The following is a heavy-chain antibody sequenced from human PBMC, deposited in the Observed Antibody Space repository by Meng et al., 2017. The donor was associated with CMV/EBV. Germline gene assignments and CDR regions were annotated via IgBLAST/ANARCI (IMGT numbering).Heavy chain of an antibody. V-gene: IGHV3-53*01. CDR3: ARDLEDNSGFFGMDV. CDR1: GLTVSSNY. J-gene: IGHJ6*02. Sequence: GGSLRLSCAASGLTVSSNYMSWVRQAPGKGLEWVSVIYSGGSTYYADSVKGRFTISRDNSKNTLYLQMSSLRAEDTAVYYCARDLEDNSGFFGMDVWGQGTTVTVSS. CDR2: IYSGGST. D-gene: IGHD3-22*01.